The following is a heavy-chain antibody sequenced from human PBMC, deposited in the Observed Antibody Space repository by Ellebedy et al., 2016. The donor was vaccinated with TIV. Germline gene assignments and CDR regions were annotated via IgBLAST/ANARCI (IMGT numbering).Heavy chain of an antibody. D-gene: IGHD4-17*01. CDR2: IKQDGSEK. CDR3: ARADYGDYDNY. Sequence: GESLKISXAASGFTFSFYWMGWVRQAPGKGLEWVANIKQDGSEKHYADSVKGRFTISRDNAKNSLYLQMNSLRAEDTAVYYCARADYGDYDNYWGQGTLVTVSS. CDR1: GFTFSFYW. J-gene: IGHJ4*02. V-gene: IGHV3-7*04.